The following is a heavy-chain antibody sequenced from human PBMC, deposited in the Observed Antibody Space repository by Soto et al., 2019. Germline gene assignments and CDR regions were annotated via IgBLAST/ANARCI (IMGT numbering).Heavy chain of an antibody. J-gene: IGHJ5*02. V-gene: IGHV4-30-4*08. CDR1: GGSISSSSYY. Sequence: PSETLSLTCTVSGGSISSSSYYWGWIRQPPGKGLEWIGYIYYSGSTYYNPSLKSRVTISVDTSKNQFSLKLSSVTAADTAVYYCARHGFLAVAGLRTWGQGTLVTVSS. CDR2: IYYSGST. CDR3: ARHGFLAVAGLRT. D-gene: IGHD6-19*01.